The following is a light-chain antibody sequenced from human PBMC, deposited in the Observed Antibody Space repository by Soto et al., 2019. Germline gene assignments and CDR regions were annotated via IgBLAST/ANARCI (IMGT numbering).Light chain of an antibody. CDR3: QAWDSSTGGV. J-gene: IGLJ2*01. V-gene: IGLV3-1*01. CDR2: KDS. CDR1: KLGDKY. Sequence: SYELTQPPSVSVSPGQTASITCSGAKLGDKYACWYQQKQGQSPVLVIYKDSKRPSGIPERFSGSNSGNTATLTISGTQAMDEADYYCQAWDSSTGGVFGGGTKLTVL.